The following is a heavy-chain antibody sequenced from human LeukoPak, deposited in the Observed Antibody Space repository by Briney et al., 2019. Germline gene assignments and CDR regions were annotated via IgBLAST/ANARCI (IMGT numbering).Heavy chain of an antibody. CDR3: ARCSSTSCRGGFYYYGMDV. J-gene: IGHJ6*02. V-gene: IGHV1-69*13. D-gene: IGHD2-2*01. Sequence: GASVKVSCTASGGTFSSYAISWVRQAPGQGLEWMGGIIPIFGTANYAQKFQGRVTITADESTSTAYMELSSLRSEDTAVYYCARCSSTSCRGGFYYYGMDVWGQXTTVTVSS. CDR1: GGTFSSYA. CDR2: IIPIFGTA.